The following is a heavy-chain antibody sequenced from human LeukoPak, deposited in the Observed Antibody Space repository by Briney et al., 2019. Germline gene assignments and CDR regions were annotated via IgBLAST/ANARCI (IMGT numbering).Heavy chain of an antibody. J-gene: IGHJ5*02. CDR2: ISGSGGST. CDR3: AKDASQDYYDSSGYGPWNWFDP. CDR1: GFTFSSYA. D-gene: IGHD3-22*01. V-gene: IGHV3-23*01. Sequence: PGGSLRLSCAASGFTFSSYAMSWVRQAPGKGLEWVSAISGSGGSTYYADSVKGRFTISRDNSKNTLYLQMNSLRAEDTAVYYCAKDASQDYYDSSGYGPWNWFDPWGQGTLVTVCS.